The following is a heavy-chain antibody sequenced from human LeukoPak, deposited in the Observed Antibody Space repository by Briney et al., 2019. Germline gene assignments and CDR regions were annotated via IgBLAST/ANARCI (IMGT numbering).Heavy chain of an antibody. CDR3: AREGMGRRAFDI. J-gene: IGHJ3*02. D-gene: IGHD3-10*01. V-gene: IGHV3-74*01. CDR2: INSDGSST. Sequence: GGSLRLSCAASGFTSSSYWMHWVRQAPGKGLVWVSRINSDGSSTSYADSVKGRFTISRDNAKNTLYLQMNSLRAEDTAVYYCAREGMGRRAFDIWGQGTMVTVSS. CDR1: GFTSSSYW.